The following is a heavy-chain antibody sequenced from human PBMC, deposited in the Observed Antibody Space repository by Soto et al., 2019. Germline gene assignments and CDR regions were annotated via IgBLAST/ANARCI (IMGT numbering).Heavy chain of an antibody. CDR2: ISYDGRKK. Sequence: PGGSLRRSCEASGFTFSSYGLHWVRQAPGKGLEWVAVISYDGRKKYYGDSVKGRFTISRDNSKNTLNLQMNSLRAEDTAVCSWSSTVWGGGFYYWGQGT. J-gene: IGHJ4*02. CDR3: SSTVWGGGFYY. D-gene: IGHD4-17*01. CDR1: GFTFSSYG. V-gene: IGHV3-30*03.